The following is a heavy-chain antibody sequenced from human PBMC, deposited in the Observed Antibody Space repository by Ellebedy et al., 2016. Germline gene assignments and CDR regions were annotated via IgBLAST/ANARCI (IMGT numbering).Heavy chain of an antibody. D-gene: IGHD4-17*01. V-gene: IGHV3-30*14. CDR2: ISYDGSNK. J-gene: IGHJ4*02. Sequence: GGSLRLSCAASGFTFSSYAMHWVRQAPGKGLEWVAVISYDGSNKYYADSVKGRFTISRDNSKNTMYLQMNSLRAEDTALYYCASRTRGDYPYFDYWGQGTLVTVSS. CDR1: GFTFSSYA. CDR3: ASRTRGDYPYFDY.